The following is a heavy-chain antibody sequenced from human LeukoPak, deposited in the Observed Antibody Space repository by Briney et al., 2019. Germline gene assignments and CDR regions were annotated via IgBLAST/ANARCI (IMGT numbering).Heavy chain of an antibody. D-gene: IGHD4-11*01. V-gene: IGHV1-2*02. CDR2: IDPNSGDI. J-gene: IGHJ4*02. Sequence: ASVKVSCKASGYTFTAYYIHWVRQAPGQGLEWMGWIDPNSGDIHYAQKFQGSVIMTRDTSINTAYMELSSLRSDDTAVYFCAKDRQSAITTPPDYWGQGTLVTVSS. CDR1: GYTFTAYY. CDR3: AKDRQSAITTPPDY.